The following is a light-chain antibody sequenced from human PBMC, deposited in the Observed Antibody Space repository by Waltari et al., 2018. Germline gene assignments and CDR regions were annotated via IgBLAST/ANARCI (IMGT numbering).Light chain of an antibody. CDR2: DTS. Sequence: DIVLTQSPATLSLSPGERATLSCRASQSLSNYLAWYQQKPGQAPRLLIYDTSNRATGIPARFSGSGSGTDFTLTISSLEPEDFAVYYCQQRRNWPLTFGGGTKVEIK. CDR1: QSLSNY. J-gene: IGKJ4*01. V-gene: IGKV3-11*01. CDR3: QQRRNWPLT.